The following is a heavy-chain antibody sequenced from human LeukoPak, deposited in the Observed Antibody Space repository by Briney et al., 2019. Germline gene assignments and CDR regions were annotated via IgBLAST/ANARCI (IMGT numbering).Heavy chain of an antibody. Sequence: PSETLSLTCTVSGGSISSSSYYWGWIRQPPGRGLEWIASIYYSGSTYYNPSLKTRFTIPVETSKNRFSLQLSSVTAADTAVYYCARGIPLLDYWGQGTLVTVST. J-gene: IGHJ4*02. CDR2: IYYSGST. CDR1: GGSISSSSYY. D-gene: IGHD2-2*02. CDR3: ARGIPLLDY. V-gene: IGHV4-39*01.